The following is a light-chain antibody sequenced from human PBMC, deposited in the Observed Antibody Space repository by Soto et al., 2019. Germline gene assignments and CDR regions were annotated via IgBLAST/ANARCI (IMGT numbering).Light chain of an antibody. CDR3: QRYNDWPPWT. CDR2: GAS. V-gene: IGKV3-15*01. J-gene: IGKJ1*01. Sequence: EILMTQSPATLSVSPGDRATLSCRASQSVSNNLAWYQQRPGQAPRLLIYGASTRATGIPARFSGSGSGTEFTLTISSLQSEDFAVYYCQRYNDWPPWTFGQGTKVDIK. CDR1: QSVSNN.